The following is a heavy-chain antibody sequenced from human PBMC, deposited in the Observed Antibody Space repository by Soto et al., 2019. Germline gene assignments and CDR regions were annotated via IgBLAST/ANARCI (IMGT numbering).Heavy chain of an antibody. CDR2: IYSGGST. D-gene: IGHD3-10*01. CDR3: ARGMVRVMDV. CDR1: GFTVSSNY. V-gene: IGHV3-66*01. Sequence: EVQLVESGGGLVQPGGSLRLSCAASGFTVSSNYMSWVRQAPGKGLEWVSVIYSGGSTYYADSVKGRFTISRDNSKNTMYLQMNSLRAEDTAVSCCARGMVRVMDVWGQGTTGTVSS. J-gene: IGHJ6*02.